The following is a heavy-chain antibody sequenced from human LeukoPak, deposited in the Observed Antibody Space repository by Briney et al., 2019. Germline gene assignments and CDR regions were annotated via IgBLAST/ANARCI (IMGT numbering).Heavy chain of an antibody. CDR2: IKQDGSEK. D-gene: IGHD1-26*01. V-gene: IGHV3-7*01. CDR1: GFTFSRYW. J-gene: IGHJ3*02. Sequence: GGSLRLSCAASGFTFSRYWMSWVRQAPGKGLEWVANIKQDGSEKYYVDSVKGRFTISRDNAKNSLYLQMNSLRAEDTAVYYCARGWELLVWAPFDIWGQGTMVTVSS. CDR3: ARGWELLVWAPFDI.